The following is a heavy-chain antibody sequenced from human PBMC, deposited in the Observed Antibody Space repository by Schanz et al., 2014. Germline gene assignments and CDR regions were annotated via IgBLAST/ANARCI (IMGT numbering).Heavy chain of an antibody. CDR3: ARGDMVRGVFDY. Sequence: VQLVESGGGVVQPGGSLRLSCAASGFPFDTYIMKWVRQAPGKGLEWVSSISSNSDYIYYSESVKGRFTISRDNAKNSLYLQMNSLRTEDTAVYYCARGDMVRGVFDYWGQGTLVTVSS. CDR2: ISSNSDYI. J-gene: IGHJ4*02. CDR1: GFPFDTYI. D-gene: IGHD3-10*01. V-gene: IGHV3-21*01.